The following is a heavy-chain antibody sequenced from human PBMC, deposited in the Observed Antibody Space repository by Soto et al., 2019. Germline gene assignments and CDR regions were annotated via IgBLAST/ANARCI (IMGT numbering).Heavy chain of an antibody. V-gene: IGHV3-48*01. CDR2: ISRSSSTI. D-gene: IGHD6-13*01. CDR1: GFTFSSYS. Sequence: EVQLVESGGGLVQPGGSLRLSCAASGFTFSSYSMNWVRQAPGKGLEWVSYISRSSSTIYYADSVKGRFTISRDNAKNSLYLQMNSLRAEDTAVYYCAREGSSSWYSYDYWGQGTLVTVSS. J-gene: IGHJ4*02. CDR3: AREGSSSWYSYDY.